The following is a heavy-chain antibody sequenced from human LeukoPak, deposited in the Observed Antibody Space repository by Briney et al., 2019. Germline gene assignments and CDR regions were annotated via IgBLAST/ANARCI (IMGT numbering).Heavy chain of an antibody. CDR1: GYTFTSYG. CDR3: ARDILAMIVVAPLDY. CDR2: ISAYNGNT. V-gene: IGHV1-18*01. J-gene: IGHJ4*02. Sequence: GASVKVSCKASGYTFTSYGISWVRQASGQGLEWMGWISAYNGNTNYAQKLQGRVTMTTDTSTSTAYMELRSLRSDDTAVYYCARDILAMIVVAPLDYWGQGTLVTVSS. D-gene: IGHD3-22*01.